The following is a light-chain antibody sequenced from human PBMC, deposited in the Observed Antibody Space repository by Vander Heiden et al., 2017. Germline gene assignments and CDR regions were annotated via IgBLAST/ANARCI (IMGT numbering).Light chain of an antibody. CDR2: AAS. J-gene: IGKJ1*01. CDR1: QGIRND. V-gene: IGKV1-6*01. CDR3: LQECNCPRT. Sequence: TQSPTALSASVGDRVTITCRASQGIRNDLGWYQQKPGKAPKLLIYAASSLQSGGPSRFSGSGAGTDFALTISSLEPENFATYYCLQECNCPRTFGQGTKVEIK.